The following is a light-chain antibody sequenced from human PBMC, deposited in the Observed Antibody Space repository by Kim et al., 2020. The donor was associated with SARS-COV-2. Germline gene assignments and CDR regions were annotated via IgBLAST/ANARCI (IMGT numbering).Light chain of an antibody. Sequence: ATLEDRVAITCREIRGSSSYLNRYELKPGKGTRLLILSASSLQSGVTSRFSGSGSGTDFTLTISSLQPGDFATYYCQQSYSAPVTFGGGNKVDIK. J-gene: IGKJ4*02. V-gene: IGKV1-39*01. CDR2: SAS. CDR1: RGSSSY. CDR3: QQSYSAPVT.